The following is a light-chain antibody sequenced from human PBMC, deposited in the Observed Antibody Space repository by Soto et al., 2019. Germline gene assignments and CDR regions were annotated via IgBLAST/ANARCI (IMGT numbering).Light chain of an antibody. CDR1: NSNIGTNH. V-gene: IGLV1-51*01. CDR2: DDN. J-gene: IGLJ2*01. CDR3: GTWDSSLSAEV. Sequence: QSVLTQPPSVSAAPGQKVTITCSGSNSNIGTNHVSWYQHLPGTAPKLLIYDDNKRPSGIPDRFSASKSGTSATLGITGLQTGDEADYYCGTWDSSLSAEVFGGGTKLTVL.